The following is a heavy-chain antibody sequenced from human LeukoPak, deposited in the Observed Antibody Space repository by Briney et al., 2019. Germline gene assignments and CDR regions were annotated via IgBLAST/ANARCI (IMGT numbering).Heavy chain of an antibody. CDR2: ISDIGSI. D-gene: IGHD2/OR15-2a*01. CDR3: AGHHTRNTVDF. CDR1: GGSFSSYY. V-gene: IGHV4-59*08. J-gene: IGHJ4*02. Sequence: SETLSLTCAVSGGSFSSYYWSWVRQPPGMGLEWIAYISDIGSINYNPSLKSRVTISLDTSKNQSSLKLSSVTAADTAVYYCAGHHTRNTVDFWGQASMVTDSS.